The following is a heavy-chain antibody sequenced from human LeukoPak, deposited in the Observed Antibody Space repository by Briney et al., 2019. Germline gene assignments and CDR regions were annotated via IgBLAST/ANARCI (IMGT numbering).Heavy chain of an antibody. CDR1: GFTFSSYA. CDR2: ISGSGGST. CDR3: AKKRDILPGYHNFDF. J-gene: IGHJ4*02. D-gene: IGHD3-9*01. Sequence: GGSLRLSCAASGFTFSSYAMSWVRQTPGKGLEWVSAISGSGGSTYYADSVKGRFTISRDNSKNTLYLQMNSLRAEDTAVYYCAKKRDILPGYHNFDFWGQGTLVTVSS. V-gene: IGHV3-23*01.